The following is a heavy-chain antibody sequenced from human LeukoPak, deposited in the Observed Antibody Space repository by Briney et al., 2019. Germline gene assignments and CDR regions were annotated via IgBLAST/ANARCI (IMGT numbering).Heavy chain of an antibody. V-gene: IGHV3-7*05. D-gene: IGHD3-3*01. CDR3: AKRYYDFPLDY. Sequence: GGSLRLSCAASGFTFSKYWMNWVRQAPGKGLEWVANINQDGRKRHFLDSVKGRFTISRDNSKNTLYLQINNPRVEDTAVYYCAKRYYDFPLDYWGQGTLVTVSS. J-gene: IGHJ4*02. CDR1: GFTFSKYW. CDR2: INQDGRKR.